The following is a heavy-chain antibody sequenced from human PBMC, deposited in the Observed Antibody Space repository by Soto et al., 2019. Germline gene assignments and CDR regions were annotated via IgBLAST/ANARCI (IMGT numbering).Heavy chain of an antibody. CDR3: ARDSADYGDYARFYHYYGMDV. CDR2: IWYDGSNK. J-gene: IGHJ6*02. D-gene: IGHD4-17*01. CDR1: GFTFSSYG. V-gene: IGHV3-33*01. Sequence: QVQLVESGGGVVQPGRSLRLSCAASGFTFSSYGMHWVRQAPGKGLEWVAVIWYDGSNKYYADSVKGRFTISRDNSKNTLYLQMNSLRAEDTAVYYCARDSADYGDYARFYHYYGMDVWGQGTTVTVSS.